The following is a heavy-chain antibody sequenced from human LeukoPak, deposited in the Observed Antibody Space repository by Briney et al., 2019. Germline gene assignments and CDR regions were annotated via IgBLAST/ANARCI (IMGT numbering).Heavy chain of an antibody. J-gene: IGHJ5*02. CDR1: GFTFSSYW. Sequence: PGGSLRLSCAASGFTFSSYWMSWVRQAPGKGLEWVANIKEDGSEKHYVGSVKGRFTISRENAKNSLYLQMNSLRAGDTAVYYCARGPDITMPDPYNLFDAWGQGTLVTVSS. CDR2: IKEDGSEK. CDR3: ARGPDITMPDPYNLFDA. D-gene: IGHD5-12*01. V-gene: IGHV3-7*01.